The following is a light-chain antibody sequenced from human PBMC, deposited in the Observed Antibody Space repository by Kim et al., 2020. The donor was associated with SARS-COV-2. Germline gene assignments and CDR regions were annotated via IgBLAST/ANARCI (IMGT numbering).Light chain of an antibody. CDR2: GAS. CDR1: QSVSSSY. CDR3: QQYGTSPYT. J-gene: IGKJ2*01. V-gene: IGKV3-20*01. Sequence: EIVLTQSPGTLSLSPGERATLSCRASQSVSSSYLAWYQQKPGQAPRLLIYGASSRATGIPDRFSGSGSGTDFTLTIRRLEPEDFAVYYCQQYGTSPYTFGQGTMLHI.